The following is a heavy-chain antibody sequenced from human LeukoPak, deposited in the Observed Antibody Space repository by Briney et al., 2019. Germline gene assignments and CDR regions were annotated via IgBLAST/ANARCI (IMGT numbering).Heavy chain of an antibody. D-gene: IGHD4-17*01. J-gene: IGHJ3*02. CDR2: IYPGDSDT. CDR1: GYSFTSYW. V-gene: IGHV5-51*01. Sequence: GESLKISCKGSGYSFTSYWIGWVRQMPGKGLEWMGIIYPGDSDTRYSPSFQGQVTISADESISTAYLQWSSLKASDTAMYYCARALDYGDYEDAFDIWGQGTMVTVSS. CDR3: ARALDYGDYEDAFDI.